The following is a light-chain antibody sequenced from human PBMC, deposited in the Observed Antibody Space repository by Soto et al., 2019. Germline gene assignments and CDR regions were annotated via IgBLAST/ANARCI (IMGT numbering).Light chain of an antibody. Sequence: EIVMTQSPATLSVSPGDRATLSCWASQSVSNKLAWYLQTPGQAPRLLIFAASTRATGGPARFRDSGSGTEFTLTISGLQSEDFAAYYCHQYNKCPLTYGGGTKVEIK. V-gene: IGKV3-15*01. CDR2: AAS. CDR1: QSVSNK. CDR3: HQYNKCPLT. J-gene: IGKJ4*01.